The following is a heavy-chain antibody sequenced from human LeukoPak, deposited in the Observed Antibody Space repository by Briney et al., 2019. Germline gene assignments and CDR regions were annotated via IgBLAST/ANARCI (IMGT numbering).Heavy chain of an antibody. CDR3: ARDGTYYYDSSGPPTNFDI. D-gene: IGHD3-22*01. Sequence: TLSLTCTVSCGSISSGRYYWGWIRQPAGKGQEWIGRIYTSGSTNYNPSLKSRVTISVDTSKNQFSMKLSSVTAADTAVYYFARDGTYYYDSSGPPTNFDIWGQGTMVTVSS. V-gene: IGHV4-61*02. J-gene: IGHJ3*02. CDR1: CGSISSGRYY. CDR2: IYTSGST.